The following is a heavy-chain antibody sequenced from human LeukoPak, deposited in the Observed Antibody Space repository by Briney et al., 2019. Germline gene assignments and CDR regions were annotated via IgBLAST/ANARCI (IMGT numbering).Heavy chain of an antibody. V-gene: IGHV4-59*01. D-gene: IGHD1-26*01. CDR1: GGSISSYY. J-gene: IGHJ4*02. Sequence: SETLSLTCTVSGGSISSYYWSWIRQPPGKGLEWIGYIYYSGSTNYNPSLKSRVTISVDTSKNQFSLKLGSVTAADTAVYYCARVRRSGSYDGFDYWGQGTLVTVSS. CDR2: IYYSGST. CDR3: ARVRRSGSYDGFDY.